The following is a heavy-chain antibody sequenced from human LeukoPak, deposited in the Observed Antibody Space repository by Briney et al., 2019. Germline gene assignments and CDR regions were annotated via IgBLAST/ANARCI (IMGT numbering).Heavy chain of an antibody. V-gene: IGHV4-38-2*01. Sequence: SETLSLTCAVSGYSISSGYYWGWIRQPPGKGLEWIRSIYHSGSTYYNPSLKSRVTISVDTSKNQFSLKLSSVTAADTAVYYCARIKGGSGDAFDIWGQGTMVTVSS. CDR3: ARIKGGSGDAFDI. CDR2: IYHSGST. CDR1: GYSISSGYY. J-gene: IGHJ3*02.